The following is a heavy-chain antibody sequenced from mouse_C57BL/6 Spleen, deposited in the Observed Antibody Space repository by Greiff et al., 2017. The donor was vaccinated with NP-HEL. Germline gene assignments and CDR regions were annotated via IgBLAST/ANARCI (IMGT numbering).Heavy chain of an antibody. Sequence: VQLQESGPELVKPGASVKISCKASGYAFSSSWMNWVKQRPGKGLEWIGRIYPGDGDTNYNGKFKGKATLTADKSSSTAYMQLSSLTSEDSVVYFCARGTPFDYWGQGTTLTVSS. V-gene: IGHV1-82*01. CDR3: ARGTPFDY. CDR2: IYPGDGDT. CDR1: GYAFSSSW. J-gene: IGHJ2*01.